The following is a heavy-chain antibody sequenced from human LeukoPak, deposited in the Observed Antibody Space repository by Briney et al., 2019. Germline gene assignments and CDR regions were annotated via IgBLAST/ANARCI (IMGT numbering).Heavy chain of an antibody. Sequence: GASVKVSCKASGYTFTSYGISWVRQAPGQGLEWMGWISAYNGNTNYAQKLQGRVTMTTDTSTSTAYMELRSLRSADTAVYYCARDDYDSSGSYFDYWGQGTLVTVSS. CDR1: GYTFTSYG. V-gene: IGHV1-18*01. CDR3: ARDDYDSSGSYFDY. J-gene: IGHJ4*02. CDR2: ISAYNGNT. D-gene: IGHD3-22*01.